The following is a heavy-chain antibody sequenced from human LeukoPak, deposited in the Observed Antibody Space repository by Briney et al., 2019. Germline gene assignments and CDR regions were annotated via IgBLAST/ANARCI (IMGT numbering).Heavy chain of an antibody. D-gene: IGHD6-6*01. J-gene: IGHJ4*02. CDR3: ARTGHTSSSDY. Sequence: GGSLRLSCTASEFTYGMNWVRQAPGKGLECVSSISSSGSNTYYADSVKGRFTISRDNSKNTLYLQMNSLRGEDTAVYYCARTGHTSSSDYWGQGTLVTVSS. CDR1: EFTYG. CDR2: ISSSGSNT. V-gene: IGHV3-23*01.